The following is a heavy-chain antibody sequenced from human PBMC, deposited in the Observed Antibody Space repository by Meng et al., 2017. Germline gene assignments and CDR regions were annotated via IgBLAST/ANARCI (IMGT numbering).Heavy chain of an antibody. CDR2: ISWDGGST. CDR1: GFTFDDCT. V-gene: IGHV3-43*01. Sequence: GESLKISCAASGFTFDDCTMHWVRQAPGKGLEWVSLISWDGGSTYYADSVKGRFTISRDNSKNSLYLQMNSLRTEDTALYYCAKDVDYGDYGDYGMDVWGQGTTVTVSS. J-gene: IGHJ6*02. D-gene: IGHD4-17*01. CDR3: AKDVDYGDYGDYGMDV.